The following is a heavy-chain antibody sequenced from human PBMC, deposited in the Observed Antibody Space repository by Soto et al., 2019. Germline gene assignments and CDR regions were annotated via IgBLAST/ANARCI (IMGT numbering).Heavy chain of an antibody. V-gene: IGHV4-30-4*01. CDR3: ASGPSGDKIDY. CDR2: IYDGGTT. J-gene: IGHJ4*02. Sequence: QVQLQESGPRLVSPSQTLSLTCTVSGGSISSAAYCWSWIRQSPDKGLEWIGHIYDGGTTYSSPSLKGXXTXSXXTSETQLSLKLSSVRAADTAVYYCASGPSGDKIDYWGQGIQVTVSS. CDR1: GGSISSAAYC. D-gene: IGHD7-27*01.